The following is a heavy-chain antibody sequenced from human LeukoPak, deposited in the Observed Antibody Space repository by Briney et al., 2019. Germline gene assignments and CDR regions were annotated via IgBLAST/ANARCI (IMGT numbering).Heavy chain of an antibody. J-gene: IGHJ3*02. V-gene: IGHV4-59*01. CDR2: IYYSGST. CDR3: ARVIYDYGAFDI. D-gene: IGHD4-17*01. CDR1: GGSISSYY. Sequence: PSETLSLTCTVSGGSISSYYWSWIRHPPAKGLEWIEYIYYSGSTNYNPSLKSRVTISVDTSKNQFSLKLSSVTAADTAVYYCARVIYDYGAFDIWGQGTMVTVSS.